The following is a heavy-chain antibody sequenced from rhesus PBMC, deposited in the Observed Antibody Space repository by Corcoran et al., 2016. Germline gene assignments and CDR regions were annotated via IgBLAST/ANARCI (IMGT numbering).Heavy chain of an antibody. Sequence: QVTLKESGPALVKPTQTLTLTCTFSGFSLTTRSMAVGWIRQPPGKALEGLALIYWDDDKRSSTSLQSRLTNTKDTSKNQVVLTMTNMDPVDTATYYCARGDGGSSYGYWGQGVLVTVSS. V-gene: IGHV2-174*01. J-gene: IGHJ4*01. CDR1: GFSLTTRSMA. D-gene: IGHD4-29*01. CDR2: IYWDDDK. CDR3: ARGDGGSSYGY.